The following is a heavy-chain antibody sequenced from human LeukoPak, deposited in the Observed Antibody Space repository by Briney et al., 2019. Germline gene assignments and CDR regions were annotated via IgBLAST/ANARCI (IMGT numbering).Heavy chain of an antibody. J-gene: IGHJ5*02. D-gene: IGHD3-3*01. V-gene: IGHV3-74*01. Sequence: GGSLRLSCAASRFTFSSYAKSWVRQAPGKGLVWVSHINTDGSTTSYADSVKGRFTISRDNAKNTLYLQMNSLRAEDTAVYYCTISGDFWSGTNWFDPWGQGTLVTVSS. CDR1: RFTFSSYA. CDR3: TISGDFWSGTNWFDP. CDR2: INTDGSTT.